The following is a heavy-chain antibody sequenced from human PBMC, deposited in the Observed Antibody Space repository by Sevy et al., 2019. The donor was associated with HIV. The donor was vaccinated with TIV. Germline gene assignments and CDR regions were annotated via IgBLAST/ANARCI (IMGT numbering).Heavy chain of an antibody. CDR1: GFTFSSYW. CDR2: IKQDGSEK. J-gene: IGHJ3*02. V-gene: IGHV3-7*03. D-gene: IGHD2-15*01. CDR3: ARGRRGYCSGGSCYSLAFDI. Sequence: GGSLRLSCAASGFTFSSYWMSWVRQAPGKGLEWVANIKQDGSEKYYVYSVKGRFTISRDNAKNSLYLQMNSLRAEDTAVYYCARGRRGYCSGGSCYSLAFDIWGQGTMVTVSS.